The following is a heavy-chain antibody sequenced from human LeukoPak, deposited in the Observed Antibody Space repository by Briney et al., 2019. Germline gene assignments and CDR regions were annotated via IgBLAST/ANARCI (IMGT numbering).Heavy chain of an antibody. D-gene: IGHD4-17*01. CDR1: GFTFDDYG. Sequence: GGSLRLSCAASGFTFDDYGMSWVRQAPGKGLEWVSGINWNGDNTNYADSLKGRFTISRDNAKNSLYLQMNSLRAEDTAVYYCAKEDYGDLFFDFWGQGTLVTVSS. V-gene: IGHV3-20*04. CDR2: INWNGDNT. CDR3: AKEDYGDLFFDF. J-gene: IGHJ4*02.